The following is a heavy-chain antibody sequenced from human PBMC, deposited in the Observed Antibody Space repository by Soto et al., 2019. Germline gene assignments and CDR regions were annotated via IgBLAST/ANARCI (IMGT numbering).Heavy chain of an antibody. CDR2: ISAYNGNT. Sequence: ASVKVSCKASGYTFTSYGISWVRQAPGQGLEWMGWISAYNGNTNYAQKLQGRVTMTTDTSTSTAYMELRSLRSDDTAVYYCARDLSEAHVDIVATMGFDYWGQGTLVTVSS. CDR3: ARDLSEAHVDIVATMGFDY. CDR1: GYTFTSYG. J-gene: IGHJ4*02. V-gene: IGHV1-18*01. D-gene: IGHD5-12*01.